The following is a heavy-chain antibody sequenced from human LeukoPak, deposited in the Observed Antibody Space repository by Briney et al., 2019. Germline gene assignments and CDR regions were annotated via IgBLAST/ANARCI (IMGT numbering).Heavy chain of an antibody. CDR3: AKHSGSYFIYHIDS. CDR1: GFTFISYG. J-gene: IGHJ4*02. D-gene: IGHD1-26*01. V-gene: IGHV3-23*01. CDR2: ISNTGYNK. Sequence: GGSLRLSRGTSGFTFISYGMSWVRQAPGKGLEWVSTISNTGYNKYYADSVKGRFTISRDNLANTVSLEMNSLRAEDTALYFCAKHSGSYFIYHIDSWGRGTPVSVSS.